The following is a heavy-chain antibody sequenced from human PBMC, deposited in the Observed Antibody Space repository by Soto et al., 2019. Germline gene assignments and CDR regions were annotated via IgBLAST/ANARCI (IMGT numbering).Heavy chain of an antibody. CDR2: ISAYNGNT. CDR3: ARTANGLGPWNY. CDR1: GYSFTSYG. V-gene: IGHV1-18*01. D-gene: IGHD2-8*01. Sequence: GASVKVSCKASGYSFTSYGISWGRQAPGQGLEWMGWISAYNGNTNYAQKLQGRVTMTTDTSTSTAYMELRSLRSDDTAVYYCARTANGLGPWNYWGQGTLVTVSS. J-gene: IGHJ4*02.